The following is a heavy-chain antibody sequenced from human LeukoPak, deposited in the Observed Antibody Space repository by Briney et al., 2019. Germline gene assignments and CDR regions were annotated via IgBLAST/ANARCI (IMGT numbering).Heavy chain of an antibody. CDR2: IYYSGST. Sequence: PSETLSLTCTVSGGSISSYYWSWIRQPPGKGLEWIGYIYYSGSTNYNPSLKSRVTISVDTSKNQFSLKLSSVTGADTSVYYCARGTVTGGPYYFDYWGQGTLVTVSS. V-gene: IGHV4-59*01. CDR3: ARGTVTGGPYYFDY. CDR1: GGSISSYY. D-gene: IGHD4-17*01. J-gene: IGHJ4*02.